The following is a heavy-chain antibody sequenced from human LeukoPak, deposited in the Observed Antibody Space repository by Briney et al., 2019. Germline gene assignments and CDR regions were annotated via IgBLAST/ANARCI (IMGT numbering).Heavy chain of an antibody. J-gene: IGHJ4*02. V-gene: IGHV4-59*01. D-gene: IGHD6-6*01. CDR3: ARGREYSSSSGLGY. CDR2: IYYSGST. Sequence: KSSETLSLTCTVSGGSIISYYWSWIRQPPGKGLEWIGYIYYSGSTNYNPSLKSRVTISVDTSKNQFSLKLSSVTAADTALYYCARGREYSSSSGLGYWGQRTLVTVSS. CDR1: GGSIISYY.